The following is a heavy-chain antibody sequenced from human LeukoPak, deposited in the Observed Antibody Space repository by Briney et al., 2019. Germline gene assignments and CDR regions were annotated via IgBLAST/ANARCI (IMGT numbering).Heavy chain of an antibody. D-gene: IGHD3-10*02. CDR2: IKGDGSEK. Sequence: GGSLRLSCAASGFTFSSYWMTWVRQAPGKGLEWVGNIKGDGSEKYYVDSVKGRFTISRDNAKNSLYLQMNSLRAEDTAVYYCAELGITMIGGVWGKGTTVTISS. CDR3: AELGITMIGGV. CDR1: GFTFSSYW. J-gene: IGHJ6*04. V-gene: IGHV3-7*01.